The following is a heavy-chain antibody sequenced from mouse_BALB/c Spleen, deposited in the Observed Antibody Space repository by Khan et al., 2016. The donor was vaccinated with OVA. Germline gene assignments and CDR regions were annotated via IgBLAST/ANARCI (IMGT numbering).Heavy chain of an antibody. Sequence: QVQLQQSGAELAKPGASVKMSCKASGYTFISYWMHWVKQRPGQGLEWIGYITPSTGYTEYNQKFKDKATLTSDKSSSTAYMQLSSLTSEDSAVYYGARAVVYGYPPVADWGQGTLIAVYA. CDR2: ITPSTGYT. D-gene: IGHD2-2*01. CDR1: GYTFISYW. V-gene: IGHV1-7*01. CDR3: ARAVVYGYPPVAD. J-gene: IGHJ3*01.